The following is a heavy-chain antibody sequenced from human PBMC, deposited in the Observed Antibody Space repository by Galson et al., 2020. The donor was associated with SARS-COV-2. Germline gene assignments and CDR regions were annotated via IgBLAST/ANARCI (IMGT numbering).Heavy chain of an antibody. D-gene: IGHD3-9*01. Sequence: VSGPTLVKPTQTLTLTCTFSGFSLSTSGMCVSWIRQPPGKALEWLARIDWDDDKYYSTSLKTRLTISKDTSKNQVVLTMTNMDPVDTATYYCARDYYDILTGYSHWFDPWGQGTLVTVSS. CDR2: IDWDDDK. V-gene: IGHV2-70*11. CDR3: ARDYYDILTGYSHWFDP. J-gene: IGHJ5*02. CDR1: GFSLSTSGMC.